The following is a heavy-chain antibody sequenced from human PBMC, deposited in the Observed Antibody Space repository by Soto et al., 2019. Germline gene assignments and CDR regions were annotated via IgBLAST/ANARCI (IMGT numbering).Heavy chain of an antibody. Sequence: GSLRLSCAASGFTVSSNYMSWVRQAPGKGLEWVGRIKSKIDGGTTDYAAPVKGRFIISRDDSKNTVYLQMNSLKTEDTAVYYCLEYWHGMDVWGQGTTVTVSS. J-gene: IGHJ6*02. D-gene: IGHD2-8*02. V-gene: IGHV3-15*01. CDR3: LEYWHGMDV. CDR1: GFTVSSNY. CDR2: IKSKIDGGTT.